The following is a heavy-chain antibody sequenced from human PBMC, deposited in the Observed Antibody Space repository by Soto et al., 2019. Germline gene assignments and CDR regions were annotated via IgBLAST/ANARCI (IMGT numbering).Heavy chain of an antibody. J-gene: IGHJ3*02. V-gene: IGHV1-18*04. CDR2: INPYNANV. D-gene: IGHD3-16*01. Sequence: QVQLVQSGAEVKKPGASVKVSCKTSGYTFTNHGINWVRQAPGQGLEWMGWINPYNANVNYAQKLQGRVTMTTDTYTSTAYMDLRRLTSDDTAVHYCARDRVAGIWGDAFDIWGQGTMVTVSS. CDR3: ARDRVAGIWGDAFDI. CDR1: GYTFTNHG.